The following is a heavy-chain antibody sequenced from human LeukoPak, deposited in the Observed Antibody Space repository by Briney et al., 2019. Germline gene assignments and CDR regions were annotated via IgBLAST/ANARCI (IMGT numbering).Heavy chain of an antibody. CDR2: INHSGST. CDR3: ARAPILRITIFGVAPYGMDV. J-gene: IGHJ6*02. D-gene: IGHD3-3*01. V-gene: IGHV4-34*01. Sequence: SETLSLTCAVYGGSFSGYYWSWIRQPPGKGLEWIGEINHSGSTNYNPSLKSRVTISVDTSKNQFSLKLSSVTAADTAVYYCARAPILRITIFGVAPYGMDVWGQGTTVTVSS. CDR1: GGSFSGYY.